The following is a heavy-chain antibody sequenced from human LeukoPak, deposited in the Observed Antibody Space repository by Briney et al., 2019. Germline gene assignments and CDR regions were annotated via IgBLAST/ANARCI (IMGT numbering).Heavy chain of an antibody. CDR2: INPNSGDT. D-gene: IGHD3-9*01. Sequence: ASVKVSCKASGYTFNSYGISWVRQAPGQGLEWVGWINPNSGDTDYAQKFQGRVTMTRDMSTSTVYMELSSLRSEDTAVYYCAGYDILTGSDAFDIWGQGTMVTVSS. V-gene: IGHV1-18*01. CDR3: AGYDILTGSDAFDI. J-gene: IGHJ3*02. CDR1: GYTFNSYG.